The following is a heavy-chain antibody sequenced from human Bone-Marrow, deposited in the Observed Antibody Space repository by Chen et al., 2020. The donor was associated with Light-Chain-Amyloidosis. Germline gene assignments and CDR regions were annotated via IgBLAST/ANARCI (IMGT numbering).Heavy chain of an antibody. CDR1: GFAFSSYA. D-gene: IGHD3-9*01. CDR3: AKDISYDDILPGYPADAFDI. J-gene: IGHJ3*02. Sequence: EVQLVESGGGLLQRGGSLRLSCAASGFAFSSYAMSWVRQAPGKGLEWVATSRGSGGSGYSGGAVKGRLTISRDNSKVALFLQMNSLRAEVTAVYYCAKDISYDDILPGYPADAFDIWGQGTMVTVSS. V-gene: IGHV3-23*04. CDR2: SRGSGGSG.